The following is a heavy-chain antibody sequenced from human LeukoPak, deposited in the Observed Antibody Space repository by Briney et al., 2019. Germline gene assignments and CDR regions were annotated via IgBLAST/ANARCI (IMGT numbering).Heavy chain of an antibody. V-gene: IGHV3-23*01. D-gene: IGHD5-12*01. CDR1: GFTFSSYA. CDR2: ISGSGGST. Sequence: PGRPLRLSCAASGFTFSSYAMSWVRQAPGKGLEWVSAISGSGGSTYYADSVKGRFTISRDNSKNTLYLQMNSLRAEDTAVYYCAKDYRVATTGDYFDYWGQGTLVTVSS. J-gene: IGHJ4*02. CDR3: AKDYRVATTGDYFDY.